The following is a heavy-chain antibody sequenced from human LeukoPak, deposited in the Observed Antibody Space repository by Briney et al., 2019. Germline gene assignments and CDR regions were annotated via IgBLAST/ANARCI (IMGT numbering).Heavy chain of an antibody. J-gene: IGHJ1*01. D-gene: IGHD2-21*02. V-gene: IGHV3-49*03. Sequence: GGSLRLSCTASGFTFGDYVMSWFRQAPGKGLEWVGFIRSKAYGGTTEYAASVKGRFTISRDDSKSIAYLQMNSLKTEDTAVYYCTTYCGGDCYSRYFQHWGQGTLVTVSS. CDR3: TTYCGGDCYSRYFQH. CDR2: IRSKAYGGTT. CDR1: GFTFGDYV.